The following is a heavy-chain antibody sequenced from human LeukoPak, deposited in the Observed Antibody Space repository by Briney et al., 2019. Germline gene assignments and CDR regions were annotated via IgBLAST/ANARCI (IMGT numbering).Heavy chain of an antibody. Sequence: ASVKVSCKASGYTFTSYDINWVRQATGQGLEWMGWMNPNSGNTGYAQKFQGRVTMTRNTSISTAYMELSSLRSEDTAVYYCATAGKLLWFGDLPLDYWGQGTLVSVSS. CDR2: MNPNSGNT. CDR3: ATAGKLLWFGDLPLDY. V-gene: IGHV1-8*01. J-gene: IGHJ4*02. CDR1: GYTFTSYD. D-gene: IGHD3-10*01.